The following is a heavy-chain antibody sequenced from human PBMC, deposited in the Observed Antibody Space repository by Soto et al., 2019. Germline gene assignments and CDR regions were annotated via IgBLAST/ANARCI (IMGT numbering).Heavy chain of an antibody. D-gene: IGHD6-13*01. CDR3: AWGGRATAGTDNWFDP. CDR1: GGTFSSYA. Sequence: WASVKVSCKASGGTFSSYAIHWVRQAPGQGREWMGGIIPIFGTANYAQKFQGRVTITADESTSTAYMELSSLRSEDTAVYYCAWGGRATAGTDNWFDPWGQGTLVTVSS. V-gene: IGHV1-69*13. CDR2: IIPIFGTA. J-gene: IGHJ5*02.